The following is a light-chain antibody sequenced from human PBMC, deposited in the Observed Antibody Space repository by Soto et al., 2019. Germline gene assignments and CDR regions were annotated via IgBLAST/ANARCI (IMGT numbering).Light chain of an antibody. CDR1: QGISSY. J-gene: IGKJ1*01. Sequence: IQLTQSPSSLSASVGDRVTITCRASQGISSYLGWYQQKPGKAPDLLIYDASTVHSAVPSRFSGGGSGTDFALTISSLQREDFATYYCHQYCNMPPWTFGKGTNVDI. V-gene: IGKV1-9*01. CDR2: DAS. CDR3: HQYCNMPPWT.